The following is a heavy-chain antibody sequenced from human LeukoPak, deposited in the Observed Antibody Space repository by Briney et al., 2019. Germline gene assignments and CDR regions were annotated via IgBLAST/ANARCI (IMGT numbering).Heavy chain of an antibody. CDR3: ARPYYDILTGYPN. D-gene: IGHD3-9*01. J-gene: IGHJ4*02. V-gene: IGHV1-69*05. CDR1: GGTFSSYA. Sequence: SVKVSCKASGGTFSSYAISWVRQAPGQGLEWMGRIIPIFGTANYAQKFQGRVTITTDESTSTAYMELSSLRSEDTAVYCCARPYYDILTGYPNWGQGTLVTVSS. CDR2: IIPIFGTA.